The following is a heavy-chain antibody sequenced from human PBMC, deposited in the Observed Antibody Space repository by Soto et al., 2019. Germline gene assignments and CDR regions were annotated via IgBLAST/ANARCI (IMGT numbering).Heavy chain of an antibody. V-gene: IGHV1-46*01. CDR1: GYTFTSYY. CDR3: ARDFYDYVWGSYRPLDD. J-gene: IGHJ4*02. CDR2: INPSGGST. Sequence: ASVKDSCKASGYTFTSYYMHWVRQAPGQGLEWMGIINPSGGSTSYAQKFQGRVTMTRDTSTSTVYMELSSLRSEDTAVYYCARDFYDYVWGSYRPLDDXGQGTLVTVSS. D-gene: IGHD3-16*02.